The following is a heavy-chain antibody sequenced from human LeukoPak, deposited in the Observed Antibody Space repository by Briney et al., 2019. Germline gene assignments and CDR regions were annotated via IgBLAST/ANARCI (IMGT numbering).Heavy chain of an antibody. Sequence: GASVKVSCKASGYTFTSYGISWVRQAPGQGLEWMGRIIPILGIANYAQKFQGRVTITADKSTSTAYMELSSLRSEDTAVYYCARDGVAAAGTEDYWGQGTLVTVSS. D-gene: IGHD6-13*01. CDR1: GYTFTSYG. CDR2: IIPILGIA. J-gene: IGHJ4*02. CDR3: ARDGVAAAGTEDY. V-gene: IGHV1-69*04.